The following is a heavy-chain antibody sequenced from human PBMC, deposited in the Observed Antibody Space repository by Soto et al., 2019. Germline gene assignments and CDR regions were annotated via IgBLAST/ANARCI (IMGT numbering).Heavy chain of an antibody. CDR3: ASAMLRGSLTYYYYYGMDV. CDR2: ISYDGNNK. D-gene: IGHD3-10*01. J-gene: IGHJ6*02. V-gene: IGHV3-30-3*01. Sequence: QVQLVESGGGVVQPGRSLRLSCAASGFTFSNYAMHWVRQAPGKGLEWVAVISYDGNNKYYADSVKGRFTISRDNSRNXLXRQMNSLKGEDTAVYYCASAMLRGSLTYYYYYGMDVWGQGTTVTVSS. CDR1: GFTFSNYA.